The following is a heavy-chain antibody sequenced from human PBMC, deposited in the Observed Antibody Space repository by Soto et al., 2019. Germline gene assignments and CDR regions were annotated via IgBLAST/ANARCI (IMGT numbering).Heavy chain of an antibody. CDR3: ATWIQLWFNYFDY. CDR2: FDPEDGET. V-gene: IGHV1-24*01. D-gene: IGHD5-18*01. J-gene: IGHJ4*02. CDR1: RYTLTELS. Sequence: ASVKVSCKVSRYTLTELSIHWVRQAPGKGLEWMGGFDPEDGETIYAQKFQGRVTMTEDTSTDTAYMDLSSLRSEDTAVYYCATWIQLWFNYFDYWGQGTLVTVSS.